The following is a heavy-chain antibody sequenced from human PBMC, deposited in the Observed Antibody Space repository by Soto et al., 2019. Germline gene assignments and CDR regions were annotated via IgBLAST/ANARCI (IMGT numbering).Heavy chain of an antibody. CDR3: ASPGFGGYDFWSSSTGGLDAFDI. CDR1: GYTFTSYD. J-gene: IGHJ3*02. V-gene: IGHV1-8*01. Sequence: QVQLVQSGAEVKKPGASVKVSCKASGYTFTSYDINWVRQATGQGLEWMGWMNTNSGNTGYAQKFQGRVTMTRNTSISTAYMGLGSLRSEDTAVYYCASPGFGGYDFWSSSTGGLDAFDIWGQGTMVTVST. D-gene: IGHD3-3*01. CDR2: MNTNSGNT.